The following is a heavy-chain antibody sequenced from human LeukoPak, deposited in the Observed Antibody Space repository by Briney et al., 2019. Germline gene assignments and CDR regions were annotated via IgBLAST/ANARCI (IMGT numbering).Heavy chain of an antibody. Sequence: SETLSLTCAVYGGSFSGYYWSWIRQPPGKGLEWIGEINHSGSTNYNPSLKSRVTMSVDTSKNQFSLKLSSVTAADTAVYYCARDGDYYDSSGYDYWGQGTLVTVSS. V-gene: IGHV4-34*01. CDR3: ARDGDYYDSSGYDY. CDR2: INHSGST. CDR1: GGSFSGYY. J-gene: IGHJ4*02. D-gene: IGHD3-22*01.